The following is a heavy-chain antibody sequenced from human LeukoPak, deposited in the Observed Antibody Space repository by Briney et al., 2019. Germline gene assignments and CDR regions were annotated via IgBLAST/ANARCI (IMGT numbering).Heavy chain of an antibody. CDR2: IWYDGSNK. CDR3: ARPTYSGSYYWFDY. V-gene: IGHV3-33*01. Sequence: GGSLRLSCAASGXTFSSYGVHWVRQAPGKGLEWVAVIWYDGSNKYYADSVKGRFTISRDNSKNTLYPQMNSLRAEDTAVYYCARPTYSGSYYWFDYWGQGTLVTVSS. CDR1: GXTFSSYG. J-gene: IGHJ4*02. D-gene: IGHD1-26*01.